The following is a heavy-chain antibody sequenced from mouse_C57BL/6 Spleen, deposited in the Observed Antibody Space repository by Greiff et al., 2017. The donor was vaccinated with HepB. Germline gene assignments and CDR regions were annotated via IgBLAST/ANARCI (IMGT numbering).Heavy chain of an antibody. CDR3: ARSANWDPMDY. CDR1: GYTFTSYW. V-gene: IGHV1-7*01. J-gene: IGHJ4*01. Sequence: VQLQQSGAELAKPGASVKLSCKASGYTFTSYWMHWVIQRPGQGLEWIGYINHSSGYTKYNQKFKDKATLTADKTSSTAYMHLSRLTYEDSADCYCARSANWDPMDYWGQGTSVTVSS. D-gene: IGHD4-1*01. CDR2: INHSSGYT.